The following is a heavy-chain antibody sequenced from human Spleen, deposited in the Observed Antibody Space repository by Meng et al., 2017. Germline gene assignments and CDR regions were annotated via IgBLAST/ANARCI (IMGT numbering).Heavy chain of an antibody. CDR3: TRDGYLDCSRTNCFDY. D-gene: IGHD2-2*01. CDR2: IDTKTGNP. Sequence: QVQLVQSCAELRKPGASVKVSCKASGYTLTNYAINWLRQAPGQGLEWMGWIDTKTGNPTYAQGFRGRLVFSLDTSVSTTYLEISGLKADDTAVYYCTRDGYLDCSRTNCFDYWGQGTLVTVAS. V-gene: IGHV7-4-1*02. J-gene: IGHJ4*02. CDR1: GYTLTNYA.